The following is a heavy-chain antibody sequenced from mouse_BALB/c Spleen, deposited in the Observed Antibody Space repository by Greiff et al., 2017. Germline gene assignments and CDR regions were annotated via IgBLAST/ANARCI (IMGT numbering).Heavy chain of an antibody. D-gene: IGHD1-2*01. Sequence: EVQLQQSGPGLVKPSQSLSLTCTVTGYSITSDYAWNWIRQFPGNKLEWMGYISYSGSTSYNPSLKSRISITRDTSKNQFFLQLNSVTTEDTATYYCASPLSTARFAYWGQGTLVTVSA. CDR2: ISYSGST. V-gene: IGHV3-2*02. CDR1: GYSITSDYA. CDR3: ASPLSTARFAY. J-gene: IGHJ3*01.